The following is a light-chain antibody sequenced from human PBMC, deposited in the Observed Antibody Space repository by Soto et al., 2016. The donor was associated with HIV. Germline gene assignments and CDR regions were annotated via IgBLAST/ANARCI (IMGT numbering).Light chain of an antibody. J-gene: IGKJ4*01. Sequence: DIQMTQSPSSLSASVGDRVTITCQASQDISNSLNWYQQKPGTAPKLLIYDASNLETGVPSRFSGGGSGTDFTFTISSLQPEDIATYYCQQYDNLPLTFGGGTKVEIK. V-gene: IGKV1-33*01. CDR1: QDISNS. CDR3: QQYDNLPLT. CDR2: DAS.